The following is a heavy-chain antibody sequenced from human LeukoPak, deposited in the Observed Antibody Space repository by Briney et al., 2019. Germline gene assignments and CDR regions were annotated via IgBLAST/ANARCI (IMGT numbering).Heavy chain of an antibody. CDR2: IKQDGSEK. J-gene: IGHJ4*02. D-gene: IGHD3-22*01. Sequence: GGSLRLSCAASGFTFGNYWMTWVRQAPGKGLEAVANIKQDGSEKYYVDSVKGRFTISRDNSKNTLVLQLNSLRAEDTAVYYCAKDPTDFDSSGQTYFDHWGQGTLVTVSS. CDR1: GFTFGNYW. CDR3: AKDPTDFDSSGQTYFDH. V-gene: IGHV3-7*03.